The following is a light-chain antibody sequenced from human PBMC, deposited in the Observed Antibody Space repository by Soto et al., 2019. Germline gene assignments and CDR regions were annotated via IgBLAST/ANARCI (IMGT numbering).Light chain of an antibody. V-gene: IGLV2-23*01. Sequence: QSALTQPASVSGSPGQSITISCTGTSSDVGSYNLVSWHQQYPGKAPKLMIYEGSKRPSGVSNRFSGSKSGNTASLIISGLQAEDEADYYCCSYAGSTTYYVFGTGTKVTVL. CDR3: CSYAGSTTYYV. CDR1: SSDVGSYNL. CDR2: EGS. J-gene: IGLJ1*01.